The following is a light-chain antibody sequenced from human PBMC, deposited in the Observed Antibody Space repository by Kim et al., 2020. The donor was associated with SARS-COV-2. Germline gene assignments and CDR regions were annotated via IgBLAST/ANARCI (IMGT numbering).Light chain of an antibody. J-gene: IGLJ3*02. CDR3: AAWDDSLRRV. Sequence: PVQRVAISCSVTSSTIGSNYVYWYQQLPGTAPKLLIYRNNQRPSGVPDRFSGSKSGTSAPLAISGLRSEDEADYYCAAWDDSLRRVFGGGTQLTVL. V-gene: IGLV1-47*01. CDR1: SSTIGSNY. CDR2: RNN.